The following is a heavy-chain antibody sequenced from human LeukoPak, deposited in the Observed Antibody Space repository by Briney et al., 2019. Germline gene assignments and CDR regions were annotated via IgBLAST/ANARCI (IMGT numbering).Heavy chain of an antibody. Sequence: GASVKVSCKASGYTFSSYYMHWVRQARGQGLEWMGIINPSGGSTSYAQKFQGRVTMTRDTSTSTVYMELSSLRSEDTAVYYCARDVGATLSIDYWGQGTLVTVSS. D-gene: IGHD1-26*01. CDR2: INPSGGST. J-gene: IGHJ4*02. CDR1: GYTFSSYY. CDR3: ARDVGATLSIDY. V-gene: IGHV1-46*01.